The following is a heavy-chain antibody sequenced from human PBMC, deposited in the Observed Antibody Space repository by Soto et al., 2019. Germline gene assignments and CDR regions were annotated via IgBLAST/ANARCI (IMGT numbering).Heavy chain of an antibody. CDR3: VRGSSDWPGIDY. J-gene: IGHJ4*02. V-gene: IGHV3-74*01. D-gene: IGHD2-21*02. CDR1: GFTFRIYW. Sequence: EVQLVESGGGLVQPGGSLRLSCSASGFTFRIYWMHWARQAPGKGLEWVSNISDGDTDYADSVRGRFTVSRDNAKNTLYLQMNSLTAEDTAMYYCVRGSSDWPGIDYWGQGTLVTVS. CDR2: NISDGDT.